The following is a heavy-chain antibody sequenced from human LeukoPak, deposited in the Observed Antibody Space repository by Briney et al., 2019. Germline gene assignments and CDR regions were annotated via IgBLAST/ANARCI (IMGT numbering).Heavy chain of an antibody. Sequence: PGGSLRLSCAASGFTFSNAWMSWVRQAPGKGLEWVGRIKSKTDGGTTDYAAPVKGRFTISRDDSKNTLYLQMNSLKTEDTAVYYCTTDPGIQLWLLAIDDAFDIWGQGTMVTVSS. CDR1: GFTFSNAW. J-gene: IGHJ3*02. D-gene: IGHD5-18*01. CDR2: IKSKTDGGTT. V-gene: IGHV3-15*01. CDR3: TTDPGIQLWLLAIDDAFDI.